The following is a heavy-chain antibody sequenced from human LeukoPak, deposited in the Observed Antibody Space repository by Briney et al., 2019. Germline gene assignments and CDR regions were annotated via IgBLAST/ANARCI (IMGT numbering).Heavy chain of an antibody. D-gene: IGHD2-21*01. CDR2: IYYSGST. CDR1: GGSISSSSYY. J-gene: IGHJ4*02. CDR3: ARGVVVAPPLFDY. Sequence: SETLSLTCTVSGGSISSSSYYWGWIRQPPGKGLEWIGSIYYSGSTYYNPSLKSRVTISVDTSKNQFSLKLSSVTAADTAVYYCARGVVVAPPLFDYWGQGTLVTVSS. V-gene: IGHV4-39*07.